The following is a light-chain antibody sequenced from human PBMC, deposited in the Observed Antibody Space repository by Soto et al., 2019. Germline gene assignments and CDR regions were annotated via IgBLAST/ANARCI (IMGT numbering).Light chain of an antibody. Sequence: QSVLTQPPSVSGAPGQRVTISCTGSSSNIGAGYDVHWYQQLPGTAPKLFIFGNSNRPSGVPDRFSGSKSGTSASLAITGLQAEDEADYYCQSYDSSVSRWVFGGGTKLTVL. CDR2: GNS. CDR3: QSYDSSVSRWV. CDR1: SSNIGAGYD. J-gene: IGLJ3*02. V-gene: IGLV1-40*01.